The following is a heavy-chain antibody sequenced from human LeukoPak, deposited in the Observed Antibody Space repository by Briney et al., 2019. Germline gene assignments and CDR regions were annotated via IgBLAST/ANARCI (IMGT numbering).Heavy chain of an antibody. Sequence: GGSLALSCAASGFTFSGYSMNWVRQAPGKGLEWVSYISESSSHTYDADSVKGRFTISRDNAKNSLYLHMNSLRVEDTAVYYCAKVGPISLRYYFDYWGQGTLVTVSS. CDR1: GFTFSGYS. V-gene: IGHV3-21*04. CDR2: ISESSSHT. D-gene: IGHD1-26*01. J-gene: IGHJ4*02. CDR3: AKVGPISLRYYFDY.